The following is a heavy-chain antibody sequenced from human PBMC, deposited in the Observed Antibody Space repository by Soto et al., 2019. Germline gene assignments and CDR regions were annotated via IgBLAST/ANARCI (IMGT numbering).Heavy chain of an antibody. J-gene: IGHJ4*02. Sequence: PGGSLRLSCAASGFTSSSYAMSWVRQAPGKGLEWVSAISSSGSTIYYADSVKGRFTISRDNAKNSLYLQMNSLRAEDTAVYYCARFPPEYYGSGSYYSPVDYWGQGTLVTVSS. CDR1: GFTSSSYA. CDR2: ISSSGSTI. CDR3: ARFPPEYYGSGSYYSPVDY. D-gene: IGHD3-10*01. V-gene: IGHV3-21*04.